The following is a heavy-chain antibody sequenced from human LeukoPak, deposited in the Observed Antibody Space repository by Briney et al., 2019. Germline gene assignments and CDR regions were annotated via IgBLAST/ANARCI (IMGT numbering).Heavy chain of an antibody. CDR1: GYTFTGYY. D-gene: IGHD3-10*01. V-gene: IGHV1-2*02. Sequence: ASVKVSCKASGYTFTGYYMHWVRQAPGQGLEWMGWINPNSGGTNYAQKFQGRVTMTRDTSISTAYMELSRLRSDDTAVYYCARSFLWFGESYYFDYWGQGTLVTVSS. CDR2: INPNSGGT. CDR3: ARSFLWFGESYYFDY. J-gene: IGHJ4*02.